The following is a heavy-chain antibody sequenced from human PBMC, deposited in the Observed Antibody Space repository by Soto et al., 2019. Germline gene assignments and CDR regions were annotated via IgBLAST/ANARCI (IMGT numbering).Heavy chain of an antibody. D-gene: IGHD3-22*01. Sequence: SETLSLTCTVSGGSISSYYWSWIRQPPGKGLEWIGYIYYSGSTNYNPSLKSRVTISVDTSKNQFSLKLSSVTAADTAVYYCARVVPYYYDSSGYLDYWGQGTLVTVSS. V-gene: IGHV4-59*01. J-gene: IGHJ4*02. CDR1: GGSISSYY. CDR3: ARVVPYYYDSSGYLDY. CDR2: IYYSGST.